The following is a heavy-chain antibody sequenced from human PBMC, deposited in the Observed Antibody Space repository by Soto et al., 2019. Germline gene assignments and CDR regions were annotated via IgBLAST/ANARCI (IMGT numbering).Heavy chain of an antibody. CDR1: GFTFSSYS. CDR2: ISSSSSYI. D-gene: IGHD3-22*01. Sequence: EVQLVESGGGLDKPGGSLRLSCAASGFTFSSYSMNWVRQAPGKGLEWVSSISSSSSYIYYADSVKGRFTISRDNAKNSLYLQMSSLRAEDTAVYYCARGYHYYDSSGYDKWDAFDIWGQGTMVTVSS. CDR3: ARGYHYYDSSGYDKWDAFDI. V-gene: IGHV3-21*01. J-gene: IGHJ3*02.